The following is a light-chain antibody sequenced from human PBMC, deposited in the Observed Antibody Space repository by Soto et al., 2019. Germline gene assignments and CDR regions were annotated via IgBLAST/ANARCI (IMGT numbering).Light chain of an antibody. V-gene: IGLV2-18*02. CDR3: SSYTSSSTYV. Sequence: QSALTQPPSVSGSPGQSVAISCTGTSSDVGSYNRVSWYQQPPGTAPKLMIYDVSNRPSGVLDRFSGSKSGNTASLTISGLQAEDEADYYCSSYTSSSTYVFGTGTKLTVL. CDR2: DVS. J-gene: IGLJ1*01. CDR1: SSDVGSYNR.